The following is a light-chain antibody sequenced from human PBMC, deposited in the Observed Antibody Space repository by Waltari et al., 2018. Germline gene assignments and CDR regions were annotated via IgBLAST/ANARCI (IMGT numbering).Light chain of an antibody. CDR3: SSFTTSSTGV. J-gene: IGLJ3*02. CDR1: NSSIGFYSY. V-gene: IGLV2-14*01. CDR2: DVS. Sequence: QSALTQLASVSGSPGQPITISCTGTNSSIGFYSYFSWYQQHPGKAPNLMIYDVSYRPSGVSNRFSGSKSGNTASLTISGLQAEDEADYYCSSFTTSSTGVFGGGTKLTVL.